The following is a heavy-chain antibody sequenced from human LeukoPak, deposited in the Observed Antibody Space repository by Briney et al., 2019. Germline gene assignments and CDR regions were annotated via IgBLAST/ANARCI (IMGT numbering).Heavy chain of an antibody. Sequence: SETLSLTCTVSGGSISGFYWSWLRQPSGKGLEWIGYIHYSGSTNCNPSLKSRVTISVDTSKNQFSLKLNSVTAADTAVYYCARQDNDYPYYFDYWGQGTLVTVSS. CDR1: GGSISGFY. V-gene: IGHV4-59*08. D-gene: IGHD4-11*01. J-gene: IGHJ4*02. CDR2: IHYSGST. CDR3: ARQDNDYPYYFDY.